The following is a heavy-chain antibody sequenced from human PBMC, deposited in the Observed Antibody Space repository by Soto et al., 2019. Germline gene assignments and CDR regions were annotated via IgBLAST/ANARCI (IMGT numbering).Heavy chain of an antibody. CDR1: GFTFSSYA. J-gene: IGHJ6*02. CDR2: ISGSGGST. Sequence: EVQLLESGGGLVQPGGSLRLSCAASGFTFSSYAMSWVRQAPGKGLEWVSAISGSGGSTYYADSVKGRFTISRDNSKNTLYLQMNSLRAEDTAVYYCAKDGAPLVYYYYYGMDVWGQGTTVTVSS. V-gene: IGHV3-23*01. D-gene: IGHD2-15*01. CDR3: AKDGAPLVYYYYYGMDV.